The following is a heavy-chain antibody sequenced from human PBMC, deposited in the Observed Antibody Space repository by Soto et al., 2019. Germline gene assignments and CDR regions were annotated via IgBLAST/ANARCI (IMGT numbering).Heavy chain of an antibody. D-gene: IGHD3-10*01. CDR2: IYYSGST. CDR3: ARVHGSGIVWYFDL. V-gene: IGHV4-59*01. CDR1: GGSINSYY. J-gene: IGHJ2*01. Sequence: QVQLQESGPGLVKPSETLSLTCTVSGGSINSYYWSWIRQPPGKGLEWIGYIYYSGSTNYNPSLKRRVTISVDTSKNQFSLKLSSVTAADTAVYYCARVHGSGIVWYFDLWGRGTLVTVSS.